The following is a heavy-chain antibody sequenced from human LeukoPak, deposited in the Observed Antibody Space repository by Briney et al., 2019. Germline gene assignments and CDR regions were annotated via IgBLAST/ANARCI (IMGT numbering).Heavy chain of an antibody. CDR1: GFTFSNYG. CDR2: ISGSGGST. D-gene: IGHD6-19*01. CDR3: AKDQQWLVRGLADY. Sequence: GGSLRLSCAASGFTFSNYGMNWVRQAPGKGLEWVSAISGSGGSTYYADSVKGRFTISRDNSKNTLYLQMNSLRAEDTAVYYCAKDQQWLVRGLADYWGQGTLVTVSS. J-gene: IGHJ4*02. V-gene: IGHV3-23*01.